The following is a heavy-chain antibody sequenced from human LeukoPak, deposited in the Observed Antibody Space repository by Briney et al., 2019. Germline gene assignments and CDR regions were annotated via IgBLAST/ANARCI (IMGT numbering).Heavy chain of an antibody. CDR3: AGDQGTHYNGSGEN. CDR1: GGSISSSNW. V-gene: IGHV4-4*02. D-gene: IGHD3-10*01. J-gene: IGHJ4*02. Sequence: SETLSLTCAVSGGSISSSNWWSWVRQPPGKGLGGMGEIYHSGSTNYNPSLKSRATISVDKSKNQSPLKLSSGTAADTAVYYCAGDQGTHYNGSGENWGQGTLVTVSS. CDR2: IYHSGST.